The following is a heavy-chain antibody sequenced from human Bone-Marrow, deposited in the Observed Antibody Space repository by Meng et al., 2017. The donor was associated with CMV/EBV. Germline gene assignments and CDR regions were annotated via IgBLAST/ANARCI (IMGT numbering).Heavy chain of an antibody. CDR1: GSTFANYE. V-gene: IGHV1-8*01. CDR2: MNPNSGNT. D-gene: IGHD4-17*01. J-gene: IGHJ5*02. Sequence: ASGSTFANYEIAWVRQATGQGLEWMGWMNPNSGNTGYAQKFQGRVAMTRDTSITTAYMELNSLTSEDTAVYYCAKRNYGDSVRWFDPWGLGTLVTVSS. CDR3: AKRNYGDSVRWFDP.